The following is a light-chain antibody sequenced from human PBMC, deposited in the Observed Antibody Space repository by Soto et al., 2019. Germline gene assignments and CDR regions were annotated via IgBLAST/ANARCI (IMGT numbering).Light chain of an antibody. CDR2: ATS. J-gene: IGKJ2*01. CDR3: QQYDTSPPIYT. CDR1: QSVDSTY. Sequence: EIVLTQSPGTLSLSPGERATLSCRASQSVDSTYLAWYQQKPDQSPRLLIYATSTRAAGIPDRFSGSGSGTDLSLTISRLEPDDVAAYYCQQYDTSPPIYTFGQGTKVEIK. V-gene: IGKV3-20*01.